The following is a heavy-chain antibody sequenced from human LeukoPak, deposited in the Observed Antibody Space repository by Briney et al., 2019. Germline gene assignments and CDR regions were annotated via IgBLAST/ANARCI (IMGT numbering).Heavy chain of an antibody. CDR3: ARDGKADYYGSGNPPRYWYFDL. D-gene: IGHD3-10*01. J-gene: IGHJ2*01. Sequence: GGSLRLSCAASGFTFSGYTLHWVRQAPGKGLEWVTLISYDGNNKYYADSVQGRFTISRDNSKNTLFLQMNSLRAEDTAVYYCARDGKADYYGSGNPPRYWYFDLWGRGTLVTVSS. V-gene: IGHV3-30-3*01. CDR2: ISYDGNNK. CDR1: GFTFSGYT.